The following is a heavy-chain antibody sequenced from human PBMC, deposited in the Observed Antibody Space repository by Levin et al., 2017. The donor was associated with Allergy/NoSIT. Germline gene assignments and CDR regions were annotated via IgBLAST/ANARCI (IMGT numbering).Heavy chain of an antibody. V-gene: IGHV4-39*01. CDR1: GGSISSSSYY. CDR2: IYYSGST. CDR3: ARRGYDILTGYYRGWFDP. Sequence: SQTLSLTCTVSGGSISSSSYYWGWIRQPPGKGLEWIGSIYYSGSTYYNPSLKSRVTISVDTSKNQFSLKLSSVTAADTAVYYCARRGYDILTGYYRGWFDPWGQGTLVTVSS. J-gene: IGHJ5*02. D-gene: IGHD3-9*01.